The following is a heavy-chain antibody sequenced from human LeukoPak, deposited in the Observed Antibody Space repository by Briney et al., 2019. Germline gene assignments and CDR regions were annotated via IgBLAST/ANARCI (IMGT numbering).Heavy chain of an antibody. D-gene: IGHD6-13*01. CDR2: IYYSGST. V-gene: IGHV4-31*03. CDR1: GGSISSGGYY. Sequence: PSQTLSLTCTVSGGSISSGGYYWSWIRQHPGKGLEWIGYIYYSGSTNYNSSLESRVTISIDKSKNQFSLKLSSVTAADTAVYYCASFSSSWYARDFWGQGTLITVSS. J-gene: IGHJ4*02. CDR3: ASFSSSWYARDF.